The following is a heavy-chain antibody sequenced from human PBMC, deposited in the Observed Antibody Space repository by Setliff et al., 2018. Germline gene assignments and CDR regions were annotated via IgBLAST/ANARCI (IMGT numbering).Heavy chain of an antibody. CDR3: ARCSGSYDAFDI. V-gene: IGHV4-31*01. D-gene: IGHD1-26*01. CDR1: GGSISSPSYF. J-gene: IGHJ3*02. CDR2: IYTSGST. Sequence: MLSETLSLTCTVSGGSISSPSYFWGWVRQPPGKEMEWIGYIYTSGSTYHNPSLKTLVTISVDTSKNQFSLKLSSVTAADTAVYYCARCSGSYDAFDIWGQGTMVTVSS.